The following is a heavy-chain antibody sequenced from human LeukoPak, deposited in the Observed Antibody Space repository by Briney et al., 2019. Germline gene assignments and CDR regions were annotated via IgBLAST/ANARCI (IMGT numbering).Heavy chain of an antibody. D-gene: IGHD3-22*01. CDR3: ARGPSRITMIVVSFDY. CDR1: GFTFSSYS. J-gene: IGHJ4*02. V-gene: IGHV3-48*01. CDR2: ISSSSSTI. Sequence: GGSLRLSCAASGFTFSSYSMNWVRQAPGKGLEWVSYISSSSSTIYYADSVKGRFTISRDNAKNSLYLQMNSLRAEDTAVYYCARGPSRITMIVVSFDYWGQGTLVTVSS.